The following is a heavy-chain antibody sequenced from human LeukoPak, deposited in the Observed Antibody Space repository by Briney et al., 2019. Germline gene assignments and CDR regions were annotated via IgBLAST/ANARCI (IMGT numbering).Heavy chain of an antibody. D-gene: IGHD2-15*01. CDR2: IYTSGST. Sequence: SETLSLTCTVSGGSISSGSYYWSWIRQPAGKGLEWIGRIYTSGSTNYNPSLKSRVTISVDTSKNQFSLKLSSVTAADTAVYYCASDGDIGDWGQGTLVTVSS. J-gene: IGHJ4*02. V-gene: IGHV4-61*02. CDR3: ASDGDIGD. CDR1: GGSISSGSYY.